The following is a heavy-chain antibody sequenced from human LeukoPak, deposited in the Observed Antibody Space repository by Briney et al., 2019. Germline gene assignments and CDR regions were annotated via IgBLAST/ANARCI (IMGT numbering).Heavy chain of an antibody. Sequence: SVKVSCKASGGTFSSYAISWVRQAPGQGLEWMGGIIPIFGTANYAQKFQGRVTITADKSTSTAYMELSSLRSEDTAVYYCAREPPYPNYDSSGYYYFDYWGQGTLVTVSS. V-gene: IGHV1-69*06. D-gene: IGHD3-22*01. CDR2: IIPIFGTA. CDR3: AREPPYPNYDSSGYYYFDY. J-gene: IGHJ4*02. CDR1: GGTFSSYA.